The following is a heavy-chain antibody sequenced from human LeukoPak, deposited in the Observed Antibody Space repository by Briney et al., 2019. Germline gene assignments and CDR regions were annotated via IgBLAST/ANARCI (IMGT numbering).Heavy chain of an antibody. CDR2: INQDESEK. V-gene: IGHV3-7*01. Sequence: PGGSLRLSCAASGFSFSDYWMNWVRQAPGKGPEWVANINQDESEKYYVDSVKGRFTISRDNAKNSLYLQMNSLRVEDTAVYYCARTPGPGPENYWGQGTLVTVSS. CDR1: GFSFSDYW. J-gene: IGHJ4*02. D-gene: IGHD1-14*01. CDR3: ARTPGPGPENY.